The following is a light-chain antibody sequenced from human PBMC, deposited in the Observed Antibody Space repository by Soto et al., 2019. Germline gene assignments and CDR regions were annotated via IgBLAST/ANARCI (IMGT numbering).Light chain of an antibody. J-gene: IGLJ2*01. CDR1: SSNIGAGYD. Sequence: QSVLTQPPSVSGAPGQRVTISCTGSSSNIGAGYDVHWYQQLPGTAPKLLIYGNSNRPSGVPDRFSGSKSGTSASLAMTGLQAEDEADYYCQSYDSSLNGVIFGGGTKVTVL. CDR2: GNS. V-gene: IGLV1-40*01. CDR3: QSYDSSLNGVI.